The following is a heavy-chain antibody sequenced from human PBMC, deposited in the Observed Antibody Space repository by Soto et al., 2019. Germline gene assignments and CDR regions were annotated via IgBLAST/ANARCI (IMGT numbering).Heavy chain of an antibody. D-gene: IGHD5-18*01. CDR2: IYYSGST. J-gene: IGHJ6*02. Sequence: SETLSLTCSVSGGSISSGDYYWSWIRQPPGKGLEWFGYIYYSGSTYYNPSLKSRVTISVDTSKNQFSLKLSSVTAADTAVYYCAAQRGYSYGPHLYYYYYDMDVWGQGTTVTVSS. CDR1: GGSISSGDYY. V-gene: IGHV4-30-4*01. CDR3: AAQRGYSYGPHLYYYYYDMDV.